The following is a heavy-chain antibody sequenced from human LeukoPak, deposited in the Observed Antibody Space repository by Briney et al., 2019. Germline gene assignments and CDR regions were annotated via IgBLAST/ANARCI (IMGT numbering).Heavy chain of an antibody. J-gene: IGHJ2*01. D-gene: IGHD5-18*01. CDR2: IIPIFCTA. CDR1: GGTVSSYA. Sequence: ASVKVSCKASGGTVSSYAISWVRQAPGQGLEWMGGIIPIFCTANYAQKFQGRVTITADESTSTAYMELSSLRSEDTAVYYCARGSDTAMGTLSWYFDLWGRGTLVTVSS. CDR3: ARGSDTAMGTLSWYFDL. V-gene: IGHV1-69*13.